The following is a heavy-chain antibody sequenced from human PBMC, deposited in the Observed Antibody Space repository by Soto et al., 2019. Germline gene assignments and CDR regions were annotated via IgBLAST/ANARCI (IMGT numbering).Heavy chain of an antibody. CDR1: GGSISSSNW. V-gene: IGHV4-4*02. J-gene: IGHJ4*02. D-gene: IGHD1-26*01. CDR3: SRSPHHPWDHLYCVDY. Sequence: LSLTCAVSGGSISSSNWWSWVRQPPGKGLEWIGEIYHSGSTNYNPSLKSRVTISVDKSKNQFSLKLSSVTAADTAVYYCSRSPHHPWDHLYCVDYWGQGTLVTVSS. CDR2: IYHSGST.